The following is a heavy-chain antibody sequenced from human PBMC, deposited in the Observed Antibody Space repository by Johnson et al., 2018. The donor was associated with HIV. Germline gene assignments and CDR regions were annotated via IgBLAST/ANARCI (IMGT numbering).Heavy chain of an antibody. D-gene: IGHD4-17*01. CDR1: GFTVSSNY. CDR2: IYSGGST. J-gene: IGHJ3*02. V-gene: IGHV3-66*01. CDR3: ARDVTKDAFDI. Sequence: VQLVESGAGLVQPGGSLRLSCAASGFTVSSNYLRWVRQAPGKGLEWVSVIYSGGSTYYADSGKGRFTISRDNSKNTLYIQMNSLRAEDTAVYYCARDVTKDAFDIWGQGTMVTVSS.